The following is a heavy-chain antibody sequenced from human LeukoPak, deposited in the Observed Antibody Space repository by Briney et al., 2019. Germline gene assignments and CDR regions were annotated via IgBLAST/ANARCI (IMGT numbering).Heavy chain of an antibody. V-gene: IGHV3-23*01. CDR3: AKHGYYYDSSGYTFDY. Sequence: PGGSLRLSCAASGFTFSSYAMSWVRQAPGKGLEWVSAISGSGGSTYYADSVKGRFTISRDNSKNTLYLQMNSLRAEDTAVYYRAKHGYYYDSSGYTFDYWGQGTLVTVSS. CDR2: ISGSGGST. D-gene: IGHD3-22*01. CDR1: GFTFSSYA. J-gene: IGHJ4*02.